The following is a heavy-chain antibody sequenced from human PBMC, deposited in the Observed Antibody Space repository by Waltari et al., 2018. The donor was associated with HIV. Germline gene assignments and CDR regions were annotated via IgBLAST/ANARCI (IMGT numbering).Heavy chain of an antibody. V-gene: IGHV3-48*04. D-gene: IGHD3-22*01. CDR3: ASGRIFDESGYYGKF. Sequence: EVQLVESGGGLVQPGGSLRLSCAVSGFTFSSYTMTWVRQAPGKRLEWVSYINREGSIKYYADSVKGRFTISRDNAKNSLYLQMSGLRGEDTAVYYCASGRIFDESGYYGKFWGQGTRVTVAS. CDR1: GFTFSSYT. CDR2: INREGSIK. J-gene: IGHJ4*02.